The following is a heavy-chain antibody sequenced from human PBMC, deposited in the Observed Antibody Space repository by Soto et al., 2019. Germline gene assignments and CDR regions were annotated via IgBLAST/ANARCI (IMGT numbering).Heavy chain of an antibody. CDR3: ARDMEKGGGSAGFDY. CDR1: GYTFTVYY. D-gene: IGHD1-26*01. J-gene: IGHJ4*02. V-gene: IGHV1-2*02. Sequence: ASVKVSCKASGYTFTVYYMHWVRQAPGQGLEWMGWINPKSGGTMYPQKFQGRVTMTWDTSISTAYMALTRLRSDDTAVYYCARDMEKGGGSAGFDYWGQRTLVTVYS. CDR2: INPKSGGT.